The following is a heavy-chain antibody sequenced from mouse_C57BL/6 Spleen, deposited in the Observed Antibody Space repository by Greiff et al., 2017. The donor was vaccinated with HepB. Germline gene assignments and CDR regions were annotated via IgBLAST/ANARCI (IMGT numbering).Heavy chain of an antibody. Sequence: QVQLKQPGAELVMPGASVKLSCKASGYTFTSYWMHWVKQRPGQGLEWIGEIDPSDSYTNYNQKFKGKSTLTVDKSSSTAYMQLSSLTSEDSAVYYCARWGYYTFAYWGQGTLVTVSA. CDR3: ARWGYYTFAY. CDR1: GYTFTSYW. J-gene: IGHJ3*01. CDR2: IDPSDSYT. D-gene: IGHD2-3*01. V-gene: IGHV1-69*01.